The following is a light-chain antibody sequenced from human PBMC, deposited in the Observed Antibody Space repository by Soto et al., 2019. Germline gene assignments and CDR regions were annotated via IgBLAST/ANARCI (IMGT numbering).Light chain of an antibody. Sequence: IRLTQSLSSLSASIGDRITISCRASQDISTHLAWFAQKPGRAPQLLIYAASTLHSGVPSRFSGSGSGTDFTLTISSLQPEDFATYYCQHLNTYPITFGPGTRPEI. CDR2: AAS. V-gene: IGKV1-9*01. CDR1: QDISTH. CDR3: QHLNTYPIT. J-gene: IGKJ5*01.